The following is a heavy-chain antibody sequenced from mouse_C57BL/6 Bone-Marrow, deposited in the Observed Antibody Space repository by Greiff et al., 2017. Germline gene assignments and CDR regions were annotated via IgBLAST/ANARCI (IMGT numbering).Heavy chain of an antibody. CDR3: VGGWFAY. V-gene: IGHV1-81*01. Sequence: VQLQESGAELARPGASVKLSCMASGYTFTSYGISWVKQRTGQGLEWIGESYPRSGNTYYNEKFKGKATLTADKSSSTAYMELRSLTSEDSAVYFCVGGWFAYWGQGTLVTVSA. CDR1: GYTFTSYG. CDR2: SYPRSGNT. J-gene: IGHJ3*01.